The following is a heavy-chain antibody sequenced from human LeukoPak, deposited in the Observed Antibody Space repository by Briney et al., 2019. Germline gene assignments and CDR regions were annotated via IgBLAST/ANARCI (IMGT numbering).Heavy chain of an antibody. D-gene: IGHD2-15*01. CDR2: IKPDGSDT. Sequence: GGSLRLSCGASGFTFTTHWIHWVRQAPGKGLVWVSRIKPDGSDTNYADSVKGRFTISRDNAKNTVYLQMNSLRAEDTAVYYCARDRAGFYSVDYWGQGTLVTVSS. J-gene: IGHJ4*02. CDR1: GFTFTTHW. V-gene: IGHV3-74*01. CDR3: ARDRAGFYSVDY.